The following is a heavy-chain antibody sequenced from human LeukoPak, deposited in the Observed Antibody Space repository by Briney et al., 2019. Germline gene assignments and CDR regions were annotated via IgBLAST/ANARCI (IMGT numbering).Heavy chain of an antibody. J-gene: IGHJ6*03. CDR3: ARQEYYYMDV. V-gene: IGHV4-38-2*02. CDR1: GYSISSGYY. CDR2: IYHGGST. Sequence: SETLSLTCTVSGYSISSGYYWGWIRQPPGKGLEWIGSIYHGGSTYYNPSLKSRVTISVDTSKNQFSLKLSSVTAADTAVYYCARQEYYYMDVWGKGTTVTVSS.